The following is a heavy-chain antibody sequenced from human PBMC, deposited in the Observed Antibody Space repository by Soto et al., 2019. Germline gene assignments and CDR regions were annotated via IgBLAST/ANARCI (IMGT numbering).Heavy chain of an antibody. J-gene: IGHJ6*02. Sequence: GGSLRLSCAASGFTFSSYWMHWVRQAPGKGLVWVSRINSDGSSTSYADSVKGRFTISRDNAKNTLYLQMNSLRAEDTAVYYFARAMGRGYSYGFPDYYGMDVWGQGTTVTVSS. V-gene: IGHV3-74*01. CDR1: GFTFSSYW. D-gene: IGHD5-18*01. CDR3: ARAMGRGYSYGFPDYYGMDV. CDR2: INSDGSST.